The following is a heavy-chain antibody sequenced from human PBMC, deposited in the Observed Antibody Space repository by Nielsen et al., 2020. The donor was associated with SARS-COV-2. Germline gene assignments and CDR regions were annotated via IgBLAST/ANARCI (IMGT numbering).Heavy chain of an antibody. CDR2: ISSSSSYI. Sequence: GESLKISCAASGFTFSSYSMNWVRQAPGKGLEWVSSISSSSSYIYYADSVKGRFTISRDNAKNSLYLQMNSLRAEDTAVYYCARDMDTAMVTPYFDYWGQGTLVTVSS. V-gene: IGHV3-21*01. J-gene: IGHJ4*02. D-gene: IGHD5-18*01. CDR1: GFTFSSYS. CDR3: ARDMDTAMVTPYFDY.